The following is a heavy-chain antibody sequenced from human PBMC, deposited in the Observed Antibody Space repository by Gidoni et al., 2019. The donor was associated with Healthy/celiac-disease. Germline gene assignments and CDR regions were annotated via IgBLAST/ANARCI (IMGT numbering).Heavy chain of an antibody. V-gene: IGHV1-24*01. Sequence: QVQLVQSGAEVKKPGASVKVSCKVSGYTLTELSLHWVRQAPGKGLEWMGGFDPEDGETIYEQKFQGRVTMTEDTATDTAYMELSSLRSEDTAVYYCATVDGIAARRDYYYYGMDVWGQGTTVTVSS. J-gene: IGHJ6*02. CDR3: ATVDGIAARRDYYYYGMDV. D-gene: IGHD6-6*01. CDR1: GYTLTELS. CDR2: FDPEDGET.